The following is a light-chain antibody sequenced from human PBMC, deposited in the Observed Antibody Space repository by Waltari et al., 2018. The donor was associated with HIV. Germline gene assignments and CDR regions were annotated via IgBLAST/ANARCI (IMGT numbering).Light chain of an antibody. V-gene: IGLV2-11*01. CDR3: SSYAGTYVV. J-gene: IGLJ2*01. Sequence: QSARTQPRSVSGSPGQSVAISCTGTSSDVGGYNYVSWYQQYPGKTPKVIIFDVTERPSGVPDRFSGSKSGNTASLTISGLQADDEADYYCSSYAGTYVVFGGGTKLTVL. CDR1: SSDVGGYNY. CDR2: DVT.